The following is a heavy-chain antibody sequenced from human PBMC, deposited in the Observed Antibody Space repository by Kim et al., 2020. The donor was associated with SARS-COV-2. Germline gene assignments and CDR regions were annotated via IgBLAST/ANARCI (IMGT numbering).Heavy chain of an antibody. CDR1: GFTFRSYS. D-gene: IGHD6-19*01. V-gene: IGHV3-30*04. CDR2: IFYDGTNE. CDR3: ARVNSGWFYQNAMDV. J-gene: IGHJ6*02. Sequence: GGSLRLSCTASGFTFRSYSVHWVRQAPGKGLEWVAVIFYDGTNEYYVDSVKGRFTISRNNSMNTLYLQMNSLRPDDTAVYYCARVNSGWFYQNAMDVWGQGTTVIVSS.